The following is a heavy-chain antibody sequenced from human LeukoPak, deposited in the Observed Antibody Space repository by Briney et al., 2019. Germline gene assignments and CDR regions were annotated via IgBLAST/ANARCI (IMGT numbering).Heavy chain of an antibody. CDR3: ATGQDGSDYYDSRAEYFQH. CDR1: GFTFSIYA. V-gene: IGHV3-23*01. Sequence: PGGSLRLSCAASGFTFSIYAMSWVRQAPGKGLEWVSAISGSGGSTYYADSVKGRFTISRDNSKNTLYRQMNSLRAEDTAVYYCATGQDGSDYYDSRAEYFQHWGQGTLVTVSS. CDR2: ISGSGGST. D-gene: IGHD3-22*01. J-gene: IGHJ1*01.